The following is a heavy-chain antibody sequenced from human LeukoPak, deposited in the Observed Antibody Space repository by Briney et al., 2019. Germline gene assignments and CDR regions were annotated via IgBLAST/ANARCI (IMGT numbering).Heavy chain of an antibody. CDR1: GFPFSNHA. CDR3: ARGGGDSSGYYYAFDY. D-gene: IGHD3-22*01. V-gene: IGHV3-48*03. J-gene: IGHJ4*02. CDR2: ISSSGSTI. Sequence: GGSLRLSCAASGFPFSNHAMSWVRQAPGKGLEWVSYISSSGSTIYYADSVKGRFTISRDNAKNSLYLQMNSLRAEDTAVYYCARGGGDSSGYYYAFDYWGQGTLVTVSS.